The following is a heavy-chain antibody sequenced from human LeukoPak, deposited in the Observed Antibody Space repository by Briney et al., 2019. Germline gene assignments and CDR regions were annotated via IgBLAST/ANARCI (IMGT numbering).Heavy chain of an antibody. CDR1: GFTFSSYA. D-gene: IGHD3-3*01. CDR3: ARGGFYDFWTGSQKNDAFDL. J-gene: IGHJ3*01. Sequence: GGSLRLSCAASGFTFSSYAMSWVRQAPGKGLEWVSALTRSGDSTYYADSVKGRFTISRDNSKNTLFLQMNSLRAEDTAVYYCARGGFYDFWTGSQKNDAFDLWGQGTMVIVSS. CDR2: LTRSGDST. V-gene: IGHV3-23*01.